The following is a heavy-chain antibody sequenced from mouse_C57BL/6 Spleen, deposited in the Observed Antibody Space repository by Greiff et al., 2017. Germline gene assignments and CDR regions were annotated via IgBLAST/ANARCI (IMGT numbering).Heavy chain of an antibody. V-gene: IGHV10-1*01. D-gene: IGHD1-1*01. J-gene: IGHJ4*01. Sequence: EVKLMESGGGLVQPKGSLKLSCAASGFSFNTYAMNWVRQAPGKGLEWVARIRSKSNNYATYYADSVKDRFTISRDDSESMLYLQMNNLKTEDTAMYYGVRRGLYYYGSSGAMDYWGQGTSVTVSS. CDR2: IRSKSNNYAT. CDR1: GFSFNTYA. CDR3: VRRGLYYYGSSGAMDY.